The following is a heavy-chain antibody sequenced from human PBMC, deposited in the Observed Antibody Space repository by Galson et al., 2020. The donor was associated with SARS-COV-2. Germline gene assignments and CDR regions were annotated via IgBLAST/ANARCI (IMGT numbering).Heavy chain of an antibody. CDR1: GDSVSSNRAA. CDR3: AGRVAGAGSLHI. D-gene: IGHD6-13*01. CDR2: TYYRSQWST. J-gene: IGHJ3*02. Sequence: SQTLSLTCAISGDSVSSNRAAWNWIRQSPSRGLEWLGRTYYRSQWSTDYAVSVKSRITINPDTSKNQFSLQLNSVTPEDTAIYYCAGRVAGAGSLHIWGQGTMVIVSS. V-gene: IGHV6-1*01.